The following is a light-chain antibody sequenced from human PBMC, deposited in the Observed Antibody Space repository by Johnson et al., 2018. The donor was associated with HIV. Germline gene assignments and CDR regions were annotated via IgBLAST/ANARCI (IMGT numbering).Light chain of an antibody. CDR3: GTWDSSLSGV. CDR2: ENN. V-gene: IGLV1-51*02. J-gene: IGLJ1*01. Sequence: QSVLTQPPSVSAAPGQKVTISCSGTSSNIRNNYVSWYQQLPGTAPKLLIYENNKRPSGIPDRFSGSKSGTSATLAITGLQTGDEADYYCGTWDSSLSGVFGTGTKVTVL. CDR1: SSNIRNNY.